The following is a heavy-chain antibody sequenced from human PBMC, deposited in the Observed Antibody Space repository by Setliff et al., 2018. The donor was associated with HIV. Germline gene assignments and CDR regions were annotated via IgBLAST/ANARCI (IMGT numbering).Heavy chain of an antibody. V-gene: IGHV4-59*12. CDR1: GGSISSYY. Sequence: SETLSLTCTVSGGSISSYYWSWIRQPPGKGLEWIGYIYHSEYTNYNPSLKSRVSMSVDKSKNQFSVKLTSVTAADTAVYYCARGHCSGTNCYGVDYYGMDVWGQGTTVTVSS. J-gene: IGHJ6*02. CDR2: IYHSEYT. D-gene: IGHD2-2*01. CDR3: ARGHCSGTNCYGVDYYGMDV.